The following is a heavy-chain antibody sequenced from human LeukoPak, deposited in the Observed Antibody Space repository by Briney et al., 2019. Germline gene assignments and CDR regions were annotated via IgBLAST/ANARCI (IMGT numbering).Heavy chain of an antibody. J-gene: IGHJ4*02. CDR2: MKYDGSEK. CDR3: ARDIEAAGLFLDY. Sequence: LPGGSLRLSCAASGFTFSSYWMSWVHQAPGKGLEWVANMKYDGSEKYYVDSVKGRFTISRDNAKNSLYLQMNSLRAEDTAVYYCARDIEAAGLFLDYWGQGTLVTVSS. CDR1: GFTFSSYW. V-gene: IGHV3-7*01. D-gene: IGHD6-13*01.